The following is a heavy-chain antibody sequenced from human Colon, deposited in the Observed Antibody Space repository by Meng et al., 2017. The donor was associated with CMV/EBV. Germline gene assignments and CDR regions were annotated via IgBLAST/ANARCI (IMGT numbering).Heavy chain of an antibody. J-gene: IGHJ6*02. CDR3: ATVRGSYPGDYYDGMDV. CDR2: MNPNSGNT. V-gene: IGHV1-8*01. D-gene: IGHD1-26*01. CDR1: GYTFTSYD. Sequence: ASVKVSCKASGYTFTSYDINWVRQATGQGLEWMGWMNPNSGNTGYAQKFQGRVTMTRNTSISTAYMELSSLRSEDTAVYYCATVRGSYPGDYYDGMDVWGQGTTVTVSS.